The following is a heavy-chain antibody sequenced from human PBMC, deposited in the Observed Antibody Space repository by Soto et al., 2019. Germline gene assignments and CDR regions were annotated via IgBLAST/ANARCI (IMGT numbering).Heavy chain of an antibody. Sequence: ASVKVSCKASGGTFSSYTISWVRQAPGQGLEWMGRIIPILGIANYAQKFQGRVTITADKSTSTAYMELSSLRSEDTAVYYCARDSPQLWFEPLGQGTLHNISS. J-gene: IGHJ5*02. CDR1: GGTFSSYT. V-gene: IGHV1-69*04. D-gene: IGHD3-10*01. CDR2: IIPILGIA. CDR3: ARDSPQLWFEP.